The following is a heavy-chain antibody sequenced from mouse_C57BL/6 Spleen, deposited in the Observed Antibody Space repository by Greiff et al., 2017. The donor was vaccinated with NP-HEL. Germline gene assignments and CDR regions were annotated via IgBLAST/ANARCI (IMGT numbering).Heavy chain of an antibody. Sequence: QVQLQQPGAELVRPGTSVKLSCKASGYTFTSYWMHWVKQRPGQGLEWIGVIDPSDSYTNYNQKFKGKATLTVDTSSSTAYMQLSSLTSEDAAVYYCARGYGSSHWYFDVWGTGTTVTVSS. V-gene: IGHV1-59*01. J-gene: IGHJ1*03. D-gene: IGHD1-1*01. CDR3: ARGYGSSHWYFDV. CDR1: GYTFTSYW. CDR2: IDPSDSYT.